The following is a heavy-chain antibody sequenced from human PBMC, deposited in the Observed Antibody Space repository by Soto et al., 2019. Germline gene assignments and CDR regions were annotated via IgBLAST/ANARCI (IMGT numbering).Heavy chain of an antibody. D-gene: IGHD3-22*01. CDR2: ISSSSSTI. Sequence: GGSLRLSCAASGFTFSSYSMNWVRQAPGKGLEWVSYISSSSSTIYYADSVKGRFTISRDNAKNSLYLQMNSLRDEDTAVYYCARELYYYDSSGYYYSAFDIWGRGTMVTVSS. J-gene: IGHJ3*02. V-gene: IGHV3-48*02. CDR3: ARELYYYDSSGYYYSAFDI. CDR1: GFTFSSYS.